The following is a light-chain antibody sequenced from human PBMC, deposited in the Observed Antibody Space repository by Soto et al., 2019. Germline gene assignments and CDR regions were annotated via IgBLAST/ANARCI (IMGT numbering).Light chain of an antibody. CDR3: QQRRSWPRA. V-gene: IGKV3-11*01. CDR2: DAS. Sequence: IQFTRSPATLFLSPAQRATLSCRASQSVSSSLAWYQQKSGQAPRLLIYDASNRATGIQARFSGSGSATDFTLTISSIEAEAFAVYSCQQRRSWPRAFGQGTKL. J-gene: IGKJ1*01. CDR1: QSVSSS.